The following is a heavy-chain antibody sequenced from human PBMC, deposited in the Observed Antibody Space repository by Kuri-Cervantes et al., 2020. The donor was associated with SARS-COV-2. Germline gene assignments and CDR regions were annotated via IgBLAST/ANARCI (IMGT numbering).Heavy chain of an antibody. J-gene: IGHJ2*01. CDR1: GYTFTSYG. CDR3: ARAHAYDFWSGYSHWYFDL. Sequence: ASVKVSCKASGYTFTSYGISWARQAPGQGLEWMGWISAYNGNTNYAQKLQGRVTMTTDTSTSTAYMELRSLRSDDTAVYYCARAHAYDFWSGYSHWYFDLWGRGTLVTVSS. V-gene: IGHV1-18*01. CDR2: ISAYNGNT. D-gene: IGHD3-3*01.